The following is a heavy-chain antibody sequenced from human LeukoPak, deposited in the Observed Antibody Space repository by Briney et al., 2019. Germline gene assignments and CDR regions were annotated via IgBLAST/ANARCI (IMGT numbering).Heavy chain of an antibody. CDR3: AREGGYSYGYNYFDP. V-gene: IGHV3-7*01. D-gene: IGHD5-18*01. CDR2: IKQDGSEK. Sequence: GGSLRLSCAASGFTLSSYWMSWVRQAPGKGLEWVANIKQDGSEKYYVDSVKGRFTISRDNAKNSLYLQMNSLRAEDTAVYYCAREGGYSYGYNYFDPWGQGTLVTVSS. J-gene: IGHJ5*02. CDR1: GFTLSSYW.